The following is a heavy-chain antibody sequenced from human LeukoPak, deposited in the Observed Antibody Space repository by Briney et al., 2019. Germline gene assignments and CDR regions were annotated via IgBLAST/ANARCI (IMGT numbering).Heavy chain of an antibody. V-gene: IGHV1-69*13. CDR2: IIPIFGTA. D-gene: IGHD3-22*01. Sequence: EASVKVSCKASGGTFSSYAISWVRQAPGQGLEWMGGIIPIFGTANYAQKFQGRVTITADESTSTAYMELSSLRSEDTAVYYCASYYDSSGRSLWGQGTLVTVSS. CDR3: ASYYDSSGRSL. J-gene: IGHJ4*02. CDR1: GGTFSSYA.